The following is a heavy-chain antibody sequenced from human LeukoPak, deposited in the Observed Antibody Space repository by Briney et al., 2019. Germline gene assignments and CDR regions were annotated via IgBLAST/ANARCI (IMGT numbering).Heavy chain of an antibody. V-gene: IGHV4-59*12. CDR2: IYYSGST. Sequence: SETLSLTCTVSGGSISSYYWSWIRQPPGKGLEWVGYIYYSGSTNYNPSLKSRVTISVDTSKNQFSLKLSSVTAADTAVYYCARDFGQYSSSPFDYWGQGTLVTVSS. J-gene: IGHJ4*02. D-gene: IGHD6-6*01. CDR3: ARDFGQYSSSPFDY. CDR1: GGSISSYY.